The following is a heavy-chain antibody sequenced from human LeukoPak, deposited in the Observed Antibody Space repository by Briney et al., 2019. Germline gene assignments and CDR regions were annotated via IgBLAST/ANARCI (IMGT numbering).Heavy chain of an antibody. CDR2: IYSGGST. Sequence: GGYLRLSCAASGFTVSSNYMSWVRQAPGNGLEWVSVIYSGGSTYYADSVKGSFTISRDNSKNTLYLQMNSLRAEDTAVYYCATQIAEDCTNGVCSLDYWGQVTLVTVSS. CDR3: ATQIAEDCTNGVCSLDY. D-gene: IGHD2-8*01. J-gene: IGHJ4*02. V-gene: IGHV3-66*01. CDR1: GFTVSSNY.